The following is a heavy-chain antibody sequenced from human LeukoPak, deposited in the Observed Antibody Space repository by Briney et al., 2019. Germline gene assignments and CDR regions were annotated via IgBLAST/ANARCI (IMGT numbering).Heavy chain of an antibody. D-gene: IGHD3-22*01. CDR2: INHSGST. J-gene: IGHJ3*01. CDR1: GGSFSGYY. CDR3: ARDLGYYDSSGYSL. V-gene: IGHV4-34*01. Sequence: PSETLSLTCAVYGGSFSGYYWSWIRQPPGKGLEWIGEINHSGSTNYNPSLKSRVTISVDTSKNQFSLKLSSVTAADTAVYYCARDLGYYDSSGYSLWGQGTMVTVSS.